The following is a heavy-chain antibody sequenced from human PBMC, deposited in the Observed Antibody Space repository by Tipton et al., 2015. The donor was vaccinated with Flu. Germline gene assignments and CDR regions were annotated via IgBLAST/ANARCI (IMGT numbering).Heavy chain of an antibody. V-gene: IGHV4-38-2*01. Sequence: VSDYSISSGYYWGWIRQPPGKGLEWIGCISHSGRTYYNPSLKSRVTISIDTARNQFSQRLSSVTATDTAVYYCARSTYYYGSGSSDYWGQGTLVTVSS. CDR3: ARSTYYYGSGSSDY. CDR2: ISHSGRT. D-gene: IGHD3-10*01. J-gene: IGHJ4*02. CDR1: DYSISSGYY.